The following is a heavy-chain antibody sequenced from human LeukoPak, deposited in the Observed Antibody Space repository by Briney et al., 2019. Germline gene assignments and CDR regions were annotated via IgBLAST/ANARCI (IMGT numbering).Heavy chain of an antibody. Sequence: GGSLRLSCAASGFSFSGYSMNWVRQAPGERPEWVSSISSSSTYIYYADSVKGRFTISRDDAKNSLFLQMNSLRAEDSAVYYCAKEVQGDGYSEFDYWGQGTLVTVSS. CDR1: GFSFSGYS. CDR2: ISSSSTYI. D-gene: IGHD5-24*01. CDR3: AKEVQGDGYSEFDY. V-gene: IGHV3-21*01. J-gene: IGHJ4*02.